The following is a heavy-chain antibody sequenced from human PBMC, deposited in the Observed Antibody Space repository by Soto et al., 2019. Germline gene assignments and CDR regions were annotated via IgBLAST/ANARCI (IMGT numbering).Heavy chain of an antibody. J-gene: IGHJ6*02. CDR1: GFTFSGSA. CDR2: IRSKANSYAT. D-gene: IGHD2-8*01. CDR3: TRPIGYCTNGVCYSGDYYYYGMDV. Sequence: EVQLVESGGGLVQPGGSLKLSCAASGFTFSGSAMHWVRQASGKGLEWVGRIRSKANSYATAYAASVKGRFTISRDDSKNTAYLQMNSLKTEDTAVYYCTRPIGYCTNGVCYSGDYYYYGMDVWGQETTVTVSS. V-gene: IGHV3-73*01.